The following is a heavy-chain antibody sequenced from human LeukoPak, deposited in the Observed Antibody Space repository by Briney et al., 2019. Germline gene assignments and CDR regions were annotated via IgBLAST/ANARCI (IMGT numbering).Heavy chain of an antibody. Sequence: PSETLSLTCSVSGGSISSNNNYWGWIRQPPGKGLEWIASIYYSGPTFYNPSLKSRVTISVDTSKNQFSLKLSSVTAADTAVYYCARHRYSRQQPPPHYYYGMDVWGQGTTVTVSS. D-gene: IGHD6-13*01. CDR3: ARHRYSRQQPPPHYYYGMDV. CDR2: IYYSGPT. J-gene: IGHJ6*02. CDR1: GGSISSNNNY. V-gene: IGHV4-39*01.